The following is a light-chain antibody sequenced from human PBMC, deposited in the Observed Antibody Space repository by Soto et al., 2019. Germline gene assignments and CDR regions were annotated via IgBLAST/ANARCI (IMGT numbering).Light chain of an antibody. CDR1: QSISSW. CDR3: QQYYSYPRT. Sequence: DVQITHSPSTLSSSLVDRVTITCRASQSISSWLAWYQQKPGKAPKLLIYAASTLQSGVPSRFSGSGSGTDFTLTISSLQPEDFATYHCQQYYSYPRTFGQGTKVDIK. V-gene: IGKV1-39*01. J-gene: IGKJ1*01. CDR2: AAS.